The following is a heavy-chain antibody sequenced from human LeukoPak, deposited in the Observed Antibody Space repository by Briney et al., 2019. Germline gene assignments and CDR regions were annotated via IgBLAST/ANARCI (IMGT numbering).Heavy chain of an antibody. Sequence: PSQTLSLTCAVSGGSISSGGYSWSWIRQPPGKGLEWIGYIYHSGSTYYNSSPKSRVTISVDRSKNQFSLKLSSVTAADTAVYYCASLGATVPTNAFDIWGQGTMVTVSS. CDR3: ASLGATVPTNAFDI. CDR1: GGSISSGGYS. V-gene: IGHV4-30-2*01. D-gene: IGHD4-17*01. J-gene: IGHJ3*02. CDR2: IYHSGST.